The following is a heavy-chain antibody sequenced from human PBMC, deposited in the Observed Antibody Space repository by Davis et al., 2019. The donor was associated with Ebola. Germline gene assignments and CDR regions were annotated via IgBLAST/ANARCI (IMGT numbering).Heavy chain of an antibody. CDR1: GFTFSSYG. CDR3: ARDSSYDYVWGSYRPTYYYYGMDV. Sequence: GESLKISCAASGFTFSSYGMHWVRQAPGKGLEWVAVISYDGSNKYYADSVKGRFTISRDNSKNTLYLQMNSLRAEDTAVYYCARDSSYDYVWGSYRPTYYYYGMDVWGQGTTVTVSS. D-gene: IGHD3-16*02. CDR2: ISYDGSNK. J-gene: IGHJ6*02. V-gene: IGHV3-30*03.